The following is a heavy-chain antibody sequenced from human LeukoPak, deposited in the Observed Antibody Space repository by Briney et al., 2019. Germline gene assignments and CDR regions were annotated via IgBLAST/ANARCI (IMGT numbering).Heavy chain of an antibody. Sequence: GGSLRLSCAASGFTFSSYSMNWVRQAPGKGLEWVSYISSSSSTIYYADSVKGRFTISRDNAKNSLYLQMNSLRAEDTAVYYCARSYCSSTSCYVHYYYGMDVWAQGTTVTVSS. CDR1: GFTFSSYS. CDR3: ARSYCSSTSCYVHYYYGMDV. J-gene: IGHJ6*02. D-gene: IGHD2-2*01. V-gene: IGHV3-48*04. CDR2: ISSSSSTI.